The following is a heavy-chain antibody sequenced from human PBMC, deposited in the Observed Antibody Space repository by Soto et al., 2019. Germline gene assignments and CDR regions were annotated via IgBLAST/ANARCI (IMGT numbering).Heavy chain of an antibody. CDR2: INPNSGGT. Sequence: PSVKVSCKASGYTFTGYYMHWVRQAPGQGLEWMGWINPNSGGTNYAQKFQGWVTMTRDTSISTAYMELSRLRSDDTTVYYCATFFWGIEGDAFDIWGQGTMVTVSS. D-gene: IGHD3-16*01. J-gene: IGHJ3*02. V-gene: IGHV1-2*04. CDR3: ATFFWGIEGDAFDI. CDR1: GYTFTGYY.